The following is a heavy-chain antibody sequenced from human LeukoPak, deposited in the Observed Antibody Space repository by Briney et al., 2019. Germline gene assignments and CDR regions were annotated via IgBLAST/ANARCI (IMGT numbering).Heavy chain of an antibody. J-gene: IGHJ5*02. Sequence: PGGSLRLSCAASGFTFSSYGMHWVRQTPGKGLEWVAFILYDGSDTFYADSVKGRFTISKDNSKNTLYLQMNSLRLEDAALYYCAKAALALSGYYYDWFDPWGQGTLVTVSS. CDR2: ILYDGSDT. D-gene: IGHD3-22*01. CDR1: GFTFSSYG. CDR3: AKAALALSGYYYDWFDP. V-gene: IGHV3-30*02.